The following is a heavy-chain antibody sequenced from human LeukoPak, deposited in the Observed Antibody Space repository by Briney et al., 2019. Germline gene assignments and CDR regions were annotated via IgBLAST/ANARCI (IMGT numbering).Heavy chain of an antibody. CDR2: IRTSAEGANYA. Sequence: GGSLRLSCATSGFSFTDYPMNWVRQAPGKGLEWVSNIRTSAEGANYAYYADSVKGRVTISRDDAKNTLYLHMNSLRAEDTAVYYCARDPYSGYKAMVTGYFDYWGQGTLVTVSS. V-gene: IGHV3-21*05. J-gene: IGHJ4*02. CDR3: ARDPYSGYKAMVTGYFDY. D-gene: IGHD5-12*01. CDR1: GFSFTDYP.